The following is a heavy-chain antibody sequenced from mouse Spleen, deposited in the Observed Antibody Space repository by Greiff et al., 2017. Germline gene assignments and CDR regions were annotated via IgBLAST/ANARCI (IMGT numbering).Heavy chain of an antibody. CDR1: GYAFSSSW. J-gene: IGHJ4*01. Sequence: QVQLQQSGPELVKPGASVKISCKASGYAFSSSWMNWVKQRPGKGLEWIGRIYPGDGDTNYNGKFKGKATLTADKSSSTAYMQLSSLTSEDSAVYFCARSVYFYYAMDYWGQGTSVTVSS. CDR3: ARSVYFYYAMDY. D-gene: IGHD2-3*01. CDR2: IYPGDGDT. V-gene: IGHV1-82*01.